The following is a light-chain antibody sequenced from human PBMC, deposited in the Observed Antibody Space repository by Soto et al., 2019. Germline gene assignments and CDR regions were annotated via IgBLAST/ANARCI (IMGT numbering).Light chain of an antibody. CDR3: QQYGVSPT. Sequence: EIVLTQSPGTLSLSPGERATLSCRASQTISNTFLAWYQQRPGQAPRLLIYGASGRAAGIPDRFSGSGSGTDFTLSISILEPEDFAVYYCQQYGVSPTFGGGTKVEIK. CDR2: GAS. CDR1: QTISNTF. V-gene: IGKV3-20*01. J-gene: IGKJ4*01.